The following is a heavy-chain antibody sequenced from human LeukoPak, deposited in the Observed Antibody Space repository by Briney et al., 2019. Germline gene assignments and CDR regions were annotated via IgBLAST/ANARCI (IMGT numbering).Heavy chain of an antibody. CDR3: ARVRSGNWYKDY. CDR2: INTDGTTT. CDR1: GFTFSTYW. J-gene: IGHJ4*02. Sequence: GGSLRLSCAASGFTFSTYWMHRVRQVPGKGLVWVSRINTDGTTTSYADSVKGRFTISRDNAKDTVYLQMNSLRAEDTAVYYCARVRSGNWYKDYWGQGTLVTVSS. V-gene: IGHV3-74*01. D-gene: IGHD1/OR15-1a*01.